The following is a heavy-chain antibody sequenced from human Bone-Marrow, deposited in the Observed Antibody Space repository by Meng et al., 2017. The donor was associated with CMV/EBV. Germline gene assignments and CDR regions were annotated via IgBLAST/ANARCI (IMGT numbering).Heavy chain of an antibody. D-gene: IGHD3-9*01. V-gene: IGHV1-46*01. CDR2: INPSGGST. CDR1: GYTFTSYY. J-gene: IGHJ4*02. CDR3: ARVERYFDWEYYFDY. Sequence: ASVKVSCKASGYTFTSYYMHWVRQAPGQGLEWMGIINPSGGSTSYAQKFQGRVTMTRDTSTSTVYMELSSLRSEDTAVYYCARVERYFDWEYYFDYWGQGTLVTFSS.